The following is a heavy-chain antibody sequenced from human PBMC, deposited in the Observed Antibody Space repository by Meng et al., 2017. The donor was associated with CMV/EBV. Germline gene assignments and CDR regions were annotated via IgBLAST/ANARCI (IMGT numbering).Heavy chain of an antibody. J-gene: IGHJ4*02. CDR3: ASGLGTLRFLEWLPLDFDY. CDR1: GFTFSSYA. D-gene: IGHD3-3*01. V-gene: IGHV3-30*04. CDR2: ISYDGSNK. Sequence: GGSLRLSCAASGFTFSSYAMHWVRQAPGKGLEWVAVISYDGSNKYYADSVKGRFTISRDNSKNTLYLQMNSLRAEDTAVYYCASGLGTLRFLEWLPLDFDYWGQGTLVTVSS.